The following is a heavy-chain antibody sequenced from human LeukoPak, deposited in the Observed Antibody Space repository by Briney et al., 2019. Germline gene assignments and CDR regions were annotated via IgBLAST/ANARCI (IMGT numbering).Heavy chain of an antibody. CDR2: MCKSGSSI. V-gene: IGHV3-21*01. D-gene: IGHD1/OR15-1a*01. CDR3: AKDSPSRTATTEVHVDY. CDR1: GFIFRDYT. Sequence: PGGTLRLSCAASGFIFRDYTMNWVRQAPGKGLEWVASMCKSGSSIFFANSVRGRFSISRDNAKNSLYLQMYSLRAEDTAVYYCAKDSPSRTATTEVHVDYWGQGTLVTVS. J-gene: IGHJ4*02.